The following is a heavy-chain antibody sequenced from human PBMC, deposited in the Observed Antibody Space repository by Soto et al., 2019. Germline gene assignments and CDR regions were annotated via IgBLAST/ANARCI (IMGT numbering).Heavy chain of an antibody. V-gene: IGHV1-18*04. Sequence: ASVKVSCKASGYTFTSYGISWVRQAPGQGLEWMGWISAYNGNTNYAQKLQGRVTMTTDTSTSTAYMELRSLRSDDTAVYYCARDTRDGFGELLYYFGYWGQATLVAVSS. CDR3: ARDTRDGFGELLYYFGY. CDR2: ISAYNGNT. D-gene: IGHD3-10*01. CDR1: GYTFTSYG. J-gene: IGHJ4*02.